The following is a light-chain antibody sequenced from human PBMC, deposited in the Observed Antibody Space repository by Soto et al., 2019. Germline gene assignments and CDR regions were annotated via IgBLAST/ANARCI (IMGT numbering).Light chain of an antibody. CDR3: SSFTTIKTDV. V-gene: IGLV2-14*01. CDR1: NSDVGAYHY. J-gene: IGLJ1*01. CDR2: EVS. Sequence: SALTQPASVSGSPGQSITISCTGTNSDVGAYHYVSWYQQHPAKAPRLMIYEVSDRPSGVSNRFSGSKSGNTASLTISEHQPEDEADYSCSSFTTIKTDVCGTGTKVTVL.